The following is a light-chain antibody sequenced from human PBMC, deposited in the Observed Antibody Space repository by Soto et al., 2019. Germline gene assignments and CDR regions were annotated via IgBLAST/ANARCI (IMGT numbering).Light chain of an antibody. Sequence: QSALTQPASVSGSPGQSITISCTGTSSDVGGYNYVSWYQQHPGKAPTLMIYDVSSRPSGISNRFSGSKSGNTASLTISGLQAEDEADYYCSSYTSSVTMVFGGGTKLTVL. CDR1: SSDVGGYNY. CDR3: SSYTSSVTMV. J-gene: IGLJ2*01. V-gene: IGLV2-14*03. CDR2: DVS.